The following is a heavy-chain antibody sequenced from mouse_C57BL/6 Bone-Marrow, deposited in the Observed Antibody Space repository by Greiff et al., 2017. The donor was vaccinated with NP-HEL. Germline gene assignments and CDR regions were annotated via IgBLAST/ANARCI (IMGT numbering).Heavy chain of an antibody. CDR2: IYPGNSDT. V-gene: IGHV1-5*01. J-gene: IGHJ1*03. Sequence: VQLQQSGTVLARPGASVKMSCKTSGYTFTSYWMHWVKQRPGQGLEWIGAIYPGNSDTSYNQKFKGKAKLTAVTSASTAYMELSSLTNEDSAVYYCTESDGYYWYFDVWGTGTTVTVSS. CDR3: TESDGYYWYFDV. CDR1: GYTFTSYW. D-gene: IGHD2-3*01.